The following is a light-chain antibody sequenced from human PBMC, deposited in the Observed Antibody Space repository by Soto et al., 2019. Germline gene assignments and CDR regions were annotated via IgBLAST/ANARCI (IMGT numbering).Light chain of an antibody. CDR2: TVS. CDR1: QSLLYSDDGNTY. CDR3: MQSTQLPPT. J-gene: IGKJ5*01. Sequence: DIVMTQTPLSLPVTPGEPASISCRSSQSLLYSDDGNTYLDWYLQKPGQSPQLLIYTVSYRASGVPDRFSGTGSGTDFTLKISRVEAEDVGIYYCMQSTQLPPTFGQGTRLEI. V-gene: IGKV2-40*01.